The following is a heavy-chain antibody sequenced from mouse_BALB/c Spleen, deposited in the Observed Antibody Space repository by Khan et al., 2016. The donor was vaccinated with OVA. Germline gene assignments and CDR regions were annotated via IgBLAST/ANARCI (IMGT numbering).Heavy chain of an antibody. CDR2: ISYSGST. J-gene: IGHJ4*01. CDR1: GYSITSDYA. Sequence: EVKLLESGPGLVKPSQSLSLTCTVAGYSITSDYAWNWIRQFPGNKLDWMGYISYSGSTCYNSSPKSRISITRDTSKNQFFLHLNSVTTEDTATYYCASELGRYYAMDYWGQGTSVTVSS. CDR3: ASELGRYYAMDY. D-gene: IGHD4-1*01. V-gene: IGHV3-2*02.